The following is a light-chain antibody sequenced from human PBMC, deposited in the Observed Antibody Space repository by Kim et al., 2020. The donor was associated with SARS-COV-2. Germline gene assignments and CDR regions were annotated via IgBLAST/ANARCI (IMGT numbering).Light chain of an antibody. CDR1: SSDVDDYNY. Sequence: QSITLSYTGTSSDVDDYNYVSWYQQHPGKAPKLMIYEVTKRPSGVSYRFSGSKSGNTASLTISGLQAEDEADYYCSSYTSSSGLMVFGGGTQLTVL. CDR3: SSYTSSSGLMV. CDR2: EVT. J-gene: IGLJ3*02. V-gene: IGLV2-14*01.